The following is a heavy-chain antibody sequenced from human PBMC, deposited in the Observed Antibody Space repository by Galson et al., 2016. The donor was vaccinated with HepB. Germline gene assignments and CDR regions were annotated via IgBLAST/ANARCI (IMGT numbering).Heavy chain of an antibody. CDR3: VKEGTYGTFDF. Sequence: SLRLSCAASGFTFHTSTMHWVRQAPGKGLEYVSSMGDLGGSTYYADSVKGRFIISRDNSKNTLYLQMSSLRVEDTAVYYCVKEGTYGTFDFWGQGTLVTVSS. J-gene: IGHJ4*02. CDR1: GFTFHTST. V-gene: IGHV3-64D*08. D-gene: IGHD3-10*01. CDR2: MGDLGGST.